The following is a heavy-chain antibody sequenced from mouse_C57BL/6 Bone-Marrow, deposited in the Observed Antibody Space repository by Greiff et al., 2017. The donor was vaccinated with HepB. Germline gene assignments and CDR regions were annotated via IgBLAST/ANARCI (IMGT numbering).Heavy chain of an antibody. Sequence: VQLQQSGPGLVKPSQSLSLTCSVPGYSITSGYYWNWIRQFPGNKLEWMGYISYDGSNNYNPSLKNRISITRDTSKNQFFLKLNSVTTEDTATYYCAVYYDYDGAWFAYWGQGTLVTVSA. J-gene: IGHJ3*01. CDR3: AVYYDYDGAWFAY. V-gene: IGHV3-6*01. CDR2: ISYDGSN. D-gene: IGHD2-4*01. CDR1: GYSITSGYY.